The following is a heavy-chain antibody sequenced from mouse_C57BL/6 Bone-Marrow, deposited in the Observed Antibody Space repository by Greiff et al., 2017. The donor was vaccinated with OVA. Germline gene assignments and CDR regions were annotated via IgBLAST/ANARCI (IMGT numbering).Heavy chain of an antibody. CDR3: AREGRYWYFDV. CDR1: GYTFTSYG. Sequence: QVQLQQSGAELARPGASVKLSCKASGYTFTSYGISWVKQRTGQGLEWIGEIYPRSVNTYYNEKFKGKATLTADKSSSTAYMELRSLTSEDSAVYFCAREGRYWYFDVWGTGTTVTVSS. D-gene: IGHD3-3*01. J-gene: IGHJ1*03. V-gene: IGHV1-81*01. CDR2: IYPRSVNT.